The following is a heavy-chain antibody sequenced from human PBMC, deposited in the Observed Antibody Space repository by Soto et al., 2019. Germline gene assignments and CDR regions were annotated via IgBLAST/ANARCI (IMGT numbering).Heavy chain of an antibody. V-gene: IGHV4-4*02. D-gene: IGHD7-27*01. J-gene: IGHJ6*02. CDR3: ATCQLGEYYYAMDI. CDR2: IYDSGNT. Sequence: SETLSLTCGVSGDSITTYKWWTCVRQPPGKGLEWIGEIYDSGNTRYNPSLKSRVTISKDTSKNELSLKLNSVTVADTAVYYCATCQLGEYYYAMDIWGQGTTVTVSS. CDR1: GDSITTYKW.